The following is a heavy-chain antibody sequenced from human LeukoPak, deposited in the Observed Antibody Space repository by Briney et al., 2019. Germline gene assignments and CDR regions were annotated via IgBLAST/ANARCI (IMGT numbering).Heavy chain of an antibody. CDR1: GDRFNTFG. CDR3: ARKIAPGGTGMGCLDA. CDR2: ISGYNGNT. V-gene: IGHV1-18*01. J-gene: IGHJ5*02. D-gene: IGHD1-26*01. Sequence: ASVKVSCKASGDRFNTFGIIWVRQVPGQGLEWMGWISGYNGNTKYAQKFLGRATLTTDTSSSTAYLELRSLRSDDTAAYYCARKIAPGGTGMGCLDAWGQGTLVLVSS.